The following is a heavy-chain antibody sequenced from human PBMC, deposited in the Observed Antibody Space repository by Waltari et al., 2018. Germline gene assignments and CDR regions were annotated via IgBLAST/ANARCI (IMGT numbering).Heavy chain of an antibody. CDR2: IYYSCHI. Sequence: QLQLQESGPGLVKPSETLSLTCTVSGGSISSSSYYWGWIRQPPGKGLEWIGSIYYSCHIYDYPSFNGRVTISVDTSKNQFSLKLSLLTAAVTAVYYCARHQRSVAGPPGCRRYFDYWGQGTLVIVSS. D-gene: IGHD6-19*01. V-gene: IGHV4-39*01. CDR1: GGSISSSSYY. J-gene: IGHJ4*02. CDR3: ARHQRSVAGPPGCRRYFDY.